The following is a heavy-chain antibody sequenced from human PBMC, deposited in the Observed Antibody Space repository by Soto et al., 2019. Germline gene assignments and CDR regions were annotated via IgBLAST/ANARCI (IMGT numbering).Heavy chain of an antibody. D-gene: IGHD5-12*01. J-gene: IGHJ4*02. CDR2: ISNSGIYT. Sequence: GSLRLSCAASGFTFSDYYMTWIRQAPGKGLEWISYISNSGIYTNYAASVKGRLTISRDNPKKSVYLQMHSLSAADTAVYYCARSGSDYDSAYYRLWGQGTLVTVSS. CDR1: GFTFSDYY. V-gene: IGHV3-11*06. CDR3: ARSGSDYDSAYYRL.